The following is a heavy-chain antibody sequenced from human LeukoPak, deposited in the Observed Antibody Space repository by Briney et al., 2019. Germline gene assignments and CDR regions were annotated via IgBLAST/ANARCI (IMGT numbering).Heavy chain of an antibody. CDR3: ARFYASGSSFDY. V-gene: IGHV4-30-2*01. CDR1: GGSISSGGYS. D-gene: IGHD3-10*01. Sequence: SETLSPTCAVSGGSISSGGYSWSWIRQPPGEGLEWIGYIFRSGSTYYNPSLKSRVTISVDRSKNQFSLKLSSVTAADTGVYYCARFYASGSSFDYWGQGTLVTVSS. J-gene: IGHJ4*02. CDR2: IFRSGST.